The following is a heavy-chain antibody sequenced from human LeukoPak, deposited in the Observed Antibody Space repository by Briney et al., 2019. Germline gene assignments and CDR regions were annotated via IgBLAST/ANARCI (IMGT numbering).Heavy chain of an antibody. CDR3: AVLYSSGSIDY. Sequence: ASVKVSCKASGYTFTGYYIHWVRQVPGQGLEWMGWINPNSGGTNYEQKFQGRVTMTRDTSITTAYMELSRLRSDDTAVYYCAVLYSSGSIDYWGQGTLVTVSS. V-gene: IGHV1-2*02. CDR1: GYTFTGYY. CDR2: INPNSGGT. J-gene: IGHJ4*02. D-gene: IGHD6-19*01.